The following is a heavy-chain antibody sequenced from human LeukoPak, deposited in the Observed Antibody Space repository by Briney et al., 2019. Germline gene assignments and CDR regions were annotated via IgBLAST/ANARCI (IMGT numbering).Heavy chain of an antibody. CDR3: ARTVGYGDYSWFDP. V-gene: IGHV3-48*03. CDR2: ISSSGSTI. CDR1: GFTFSSYE. Sequence: GGSLRLSCAASGFTFSSYEMNWVRQAPGKGLEWVSYISSSGSTIYYADSVKGRFTISRDNAKNSLYLQMNSLRAEDTAVYYCARTVGYGDYSWFDPWGQGTLVTVSS. J-gene: IGHJ5*02. D-gene: IGHD4-17*01.